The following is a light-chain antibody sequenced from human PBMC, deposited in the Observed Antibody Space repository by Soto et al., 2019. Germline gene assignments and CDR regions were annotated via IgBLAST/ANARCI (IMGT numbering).Light chain of an antibody. J-gene: IGKJ5*01. CDR3: QQSYSTPQLT. CDR1: QSISSY. V-gene: IGKV1-39*01. Sequence: DIQMTHSPSSLSASVGDRVTITCRASQSISSYLNWYQQKPGKAPKLLIYAASSLQSGVPSRFSGSGSGTDFTLTISSLQPEDFATYYCQQSYSTPQLTFGQGTRLEIK. CDR2: AAS.